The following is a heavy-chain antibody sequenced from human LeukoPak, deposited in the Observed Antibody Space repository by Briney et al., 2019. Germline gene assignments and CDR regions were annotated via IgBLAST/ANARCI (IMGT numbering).Heavy chain of an antibody. CDR3: ARAYTVPGINPRFDS. V-gene: IGHV3-72*01. CDR1: GFTFSDHY. CDR2: SRNKANSYTT. J-gene: IGHJ4*02. D-gene: IGHD6-19*01. Sequence: PGGSLRLSCVASGFTFSDHYIDWVRQAPGKGLEWVGRSRNKANSYTTEYAASVKGRFTISRDESKNSLYLQMNSLKTDDTAVFYCARAYTVPGINPRFDSWGPGTLVTVSS.